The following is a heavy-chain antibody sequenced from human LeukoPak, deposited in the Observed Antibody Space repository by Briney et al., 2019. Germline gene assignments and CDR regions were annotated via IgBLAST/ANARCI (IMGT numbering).Heavy chain of an antibody. CDR2: INPNSGYT. J-gene: IGHJ6*02. D-gene: IGHD3-22*01. V-gene: IGHV1-2*02. Sequence: ASVKVSCKGFVYPFTSYYIHWVRHAPGQGLEWMGWINPNSGYTHFAQHFQGRVTMTRDMSLTTAFMELSSLRSDDTAVYYCASAYDSSSEDMDVWGQGTTVTVSS. CDR1: VYPFTSYY. CDR3: ASAYDSSSEDMDV.